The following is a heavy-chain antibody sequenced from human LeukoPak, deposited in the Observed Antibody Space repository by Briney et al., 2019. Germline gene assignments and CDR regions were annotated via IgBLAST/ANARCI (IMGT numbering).Heavy chain of an antibody. CDR1: GFTFGDHA. D-gene: IGHD3-10*01. CDR2: IRSEAYGETT. Sequence: PGRSLRLSCTGSGFTFGDHAMAWVRQAPGKGLERVGFIRSEAYGETTEYAASVRDRFTISRDNSRSVAYLQMNSLKTEDTAMYYCARGPILLWLHNGMDVWGQGTTVTVSS. J-gene: IGHJ6*02. CDR3: ARGPILLWLHNGMDV. V-gene: IGHV3-49*04.